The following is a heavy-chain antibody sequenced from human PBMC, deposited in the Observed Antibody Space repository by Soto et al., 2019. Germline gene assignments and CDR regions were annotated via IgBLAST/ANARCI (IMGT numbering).Heavy chain of an antibody. CDR3: ARDPYDSSGYYNHGSNWFDP. CDR1: GYTFTSYY. D-gene: IGHD3-22*01. V-gene: IGHV1-46*01. J-gene: IGHJ5*02. Sequence: ASVKVSCKASGYTFTSYYMHWVRQAPGQGLEWMGIINPSGGSTSYAQKFQGRVTMTRDTSTSTVYMELSSLRSEDTAVYYCARDPYDSSGYYNHGSNWFDPWGQGTLVTVSS. CDR2: INPSGGST.